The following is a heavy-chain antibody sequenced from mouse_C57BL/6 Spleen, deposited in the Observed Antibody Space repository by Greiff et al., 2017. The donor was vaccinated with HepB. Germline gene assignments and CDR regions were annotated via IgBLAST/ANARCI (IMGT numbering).Heavy chain of an antibody. Sequence: VQLQQSGAELVRPGSSVKLSCKASGYTFTSYWMHWVKQRPIQGLEWIGNIDPSDSETHYNQKFKDKATLTVDKSSSTAYMQLSSLTSEDSAVYYSARESGDDGYYPYYAMDYWGQGTSVTVSS. V-gene: IGHV1-52*01. CDR1: GYTFTSYW. D-gene: IGHD2-3*01. CDR2: IDPSDSET. J-gene: IGHJ4*01. CDR3: ARESGDDGYYPYYAMDY.